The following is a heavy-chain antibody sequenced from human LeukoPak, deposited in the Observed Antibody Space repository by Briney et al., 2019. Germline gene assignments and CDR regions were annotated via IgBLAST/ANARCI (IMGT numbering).Heavy chain of an antibody. CDR1: GGSISSYY. CDR2: IYYSGST. Sequence: SETLSLTCTVSGGSISSYYWSWIRQPPGKGLEWIGYIYYSGSTNYNPSLKSRVTISVDTSKNQFSLKLSSVTAADTAVYYCARHSSGWYGYSYYYMDVWGKGTTVTVSS. V-gene: IGHV4-59*08. CDR3: ARHSSGWYGYSYYYMDV. D-gene: IGHD6-19*01. J-gene: IGHJ6*03.